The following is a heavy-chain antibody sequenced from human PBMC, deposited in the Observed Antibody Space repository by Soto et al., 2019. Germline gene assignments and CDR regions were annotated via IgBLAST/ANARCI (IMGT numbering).Heavy chain of an antibody. CDR2: IGPESGAT. CDR3: GRGRSGQIVVFY. Sequence: GSLKVSCKASGYTFTGHYIHWLRQAPEQGPEWMGEIGPESGATRYAEKFQGRVTMTLDTSITTVYMELKNLSPDDTAVYYCGRGRSGQIVVFYWGQGTPVTVS. D-gene: IGHD1-26*01. J-gene: IGHJ4*02. CDR1: GYTFTGHY. V-gene: IGHV1-2*02.